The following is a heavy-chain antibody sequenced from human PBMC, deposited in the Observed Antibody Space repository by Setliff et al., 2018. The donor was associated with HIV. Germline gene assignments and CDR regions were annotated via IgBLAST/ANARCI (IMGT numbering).Heavy chain of an antibody. V-gene: IGHV1-8*02. Sequence: GASVKVSCKASGYTFTSYDINWVRQATGQGLEWMGWMNPNSGNTGYAQKFQGRVTMTRNTSISTAYMELSSLRSEDTAVYYCARGYNWNYPLDYWGQGTLVTVSS. J-gene: IGHJ4*02. CDR2: MNPNSGNT. D-gene: IGHD1-7*01. CDR3: ARGYNWNYPLDY. CDR1: GYTFTSYD.